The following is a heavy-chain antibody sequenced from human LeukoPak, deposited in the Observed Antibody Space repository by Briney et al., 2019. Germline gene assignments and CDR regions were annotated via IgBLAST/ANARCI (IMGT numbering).Heavy chain of an antibody. J-gene: IGHJ6*03. Sequence: GGSLRLSCAASGFTFSSYAMSWVRQAPGKGLEWVSGISGRGGSTYSADYLKGRFTISRDNSKNTLYLQMNNPRAEDTAEYYCAKGGYCGGTSCYFYYMDVWGKGTTVTVSS. D-gene: IGHD2-2*01. CDR2: ISGRGGST. V-gene: IGHV3-23*01. CDR1: GFTFSSYA. CDR3: AKGGYCGGTSCYFYYMDV.